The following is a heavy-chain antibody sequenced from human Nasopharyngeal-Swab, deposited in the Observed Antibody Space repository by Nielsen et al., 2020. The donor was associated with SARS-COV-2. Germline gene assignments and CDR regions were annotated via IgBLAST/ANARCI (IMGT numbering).Heavy chain of an antibody. CDR1: GHTFVGYG. Sequence: ASVKVSCKGSGHTFVGYGITWVRQAPGQGLEWMGWIAYNGNTNYAQKFQGRFTMTTDISTSTAYMELRSLRSDDTAVYYCARDIHELWSGQFFDLWGQGSLVTVSS. CDR2: IAYNGNT. D-gene: IGHD3-3*01. V-gene: IGHV1-18*01. CDR3: ARDIHELWSGQFFDL. J-gene: IGHJ5*02.